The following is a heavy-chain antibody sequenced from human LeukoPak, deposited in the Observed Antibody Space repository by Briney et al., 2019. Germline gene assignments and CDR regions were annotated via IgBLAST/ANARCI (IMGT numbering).Heavy chain of an antibody. CDR2: INHSGST. D-gene: IGHD3-9*01. J-gene: IGHJ4*02. CDR1: GGSFSGYY. V-gene: IGHV4-34*01. CDR3: ARGSAYYDILTGSIMFDY. Sequence: SETLSLTCAVYGGSFSGYYWSWIRQPPGKGLEWIGEINHSGSTNYNPSLKSRVTISVDTSKNQFSLKLSSVTAADTAVYYCARGSAYYDILTGSIMFDYWGQGTLVTVSS.